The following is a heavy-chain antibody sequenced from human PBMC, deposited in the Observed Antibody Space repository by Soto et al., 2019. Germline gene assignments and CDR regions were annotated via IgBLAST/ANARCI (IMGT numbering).Heavy chain of an antibody. D-gene: IGHD6-13*01. J-gene: IGHJ2*01. V-gene: IGHV3-11*05. CDR2: ISSSSSYT. Sequence: QVQLVESGGGLVKPGGSLRLSCAASGFTFSDYYMSWIRQAPGKGLVWVTYISSSSSYTNYADSVKGRFTISRDNAKNSLYLQMNSLRAEDTAVYYCARVIATAGGRRYFDLWGRGTLVTVSS. CDR3: ARVIATAGGRRYFDL. CDR1: GFTFSDYY.